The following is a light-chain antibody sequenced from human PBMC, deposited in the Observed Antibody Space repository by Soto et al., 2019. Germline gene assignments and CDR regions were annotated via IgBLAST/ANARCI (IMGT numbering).Light chain of an antibody. CDR1: QSISTW. V-gene: IGKV1-5*03. CDR2: KAS. Sequence: DIQMTQSPSTLSASVGDRVTITCRASQSISTWLAWYQQKPGKAPKLLIYKASNLEDGVPSRFSGSGSGTEFTITISSLQPVDFATYYCQQYNTYPLTFGGGTTVEIK. J-gene: IGKJ4*01. CDR3: QQYNTYPLT.